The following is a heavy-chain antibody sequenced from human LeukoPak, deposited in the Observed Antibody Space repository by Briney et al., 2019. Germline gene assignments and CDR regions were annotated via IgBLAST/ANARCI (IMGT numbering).Heavy chain of an antibody. CDR2: IGTAGDT. V-gene: IGHV3-13*01. Sequence: GGSLRLSCAASGFTFSTYDMHWVRQATGKGLEWVSTIGTAGDTYYPDSVKGRSTISRENAKNSLYLQVNSLRAGDTAVYYCARGRGSYYYFDYWGQGTLVTVSS. J-gene: IGHJ4*02. D-gene: IGHD1-26*01. CDR1: GFTFSTYD. CDR3: ARGRGSYYYFDY.